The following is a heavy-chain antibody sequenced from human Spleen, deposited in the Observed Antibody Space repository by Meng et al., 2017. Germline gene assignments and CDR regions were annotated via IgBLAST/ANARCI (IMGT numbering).Heavy chain of an antibody. CDR3: ARGPTTMAHDFDY. CDR1: GGSFSDYY. J-gene: IGHJ4*02. CDR2: INHSGST. V-gene: IGHV4-34*01. Sequence: QGQLQQWGAGLLKPSETLSFTCVVSGGSFSDYYWSWIRQPPEKGLEWIGEINHSGSTNYNPSLESRATISVDTSQNNLSLKLSSVTAADSAVYYCARGPTTMAHDFDYWGQGTLVTVSS. D-gene: IGHD4-11*01.